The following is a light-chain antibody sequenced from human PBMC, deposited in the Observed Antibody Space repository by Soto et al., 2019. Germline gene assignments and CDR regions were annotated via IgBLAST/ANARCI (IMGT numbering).Light chain of an antibody. Sequence: EIVLTQSPATLSLSPGERATLSCRASESIRTYLAWYQQKPGQAPRLLIYGASTRATGIPARFSGSGSGTEFTLTISSLQSEDFAVYYCQQYNNWPQRTFGQGTKVDIK. J-gene: IGKJ1*01. CDR3: QQYNNWPQRT. V-gene: IGKV3-15*01. CDR1: ESIRTY. CDR2: GAS.